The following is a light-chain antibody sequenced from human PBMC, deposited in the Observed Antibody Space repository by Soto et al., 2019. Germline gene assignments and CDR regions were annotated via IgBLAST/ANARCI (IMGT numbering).Light chain of an antibody. J-gene: IGKJ2*01. CDR2: WAS. V-gene: IGKV4-1*01. CDR1: QSVLYSSNNKNY. CDR3: QQYYSTPPYT. Sequence: DIVMTQSPDSLAVSLGERATINCKSSQSVLYSSNNKNYLAWYQQKPGQPPKLLIYWASTRESGVPDRFSGSGSGTDFTLPISSLQAADVAVYYCQQYYSTPPYTFGQGTKLEIK.